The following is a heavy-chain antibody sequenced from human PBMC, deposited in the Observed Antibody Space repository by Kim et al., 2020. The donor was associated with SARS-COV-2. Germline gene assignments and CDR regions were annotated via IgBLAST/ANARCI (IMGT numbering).Heavy chain of an antibody. J-gene: IGHJ4*02. CDR2: IIPIFGTA. D-gene: IGHD6-19*01. CDR3: ARARIAVAATGGGYFDY. V-gene: IGHV1-69*13. Sequence: SVKVSCKASGGTFSSYAISWVRQAPGQGLEWMGGIIPIFGTANYAQKFQGRVTITADESTSTAYMELSSLRSEDTAVYYCARARIAVAATGGGYFDYWGQGTLVTVSS. CDR1: GGTFSSYA.